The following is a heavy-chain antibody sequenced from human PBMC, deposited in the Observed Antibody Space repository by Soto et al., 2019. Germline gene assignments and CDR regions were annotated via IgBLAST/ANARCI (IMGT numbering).Heavy chain of an antibody. J-gene: IGHJ6*02. CDR2: INHSGST. CDR3: ARGRKAAGYYYGMDV. D-gene: IGHD6-13*01. V-gene: IGHV4-34*01. Sequence: QVQLQQWGAGLLKPSETLSLTCAVYGGSFSGYYWSWIRQPPGKGLEWIGEINHSGSTNYNPSLKSRVTISVVTSKNQCSLKRSSVTAADTAVYYCARGRKAAGYYYGMDVWCQGTTVTVSS. CDR1: GGSFSGYY.